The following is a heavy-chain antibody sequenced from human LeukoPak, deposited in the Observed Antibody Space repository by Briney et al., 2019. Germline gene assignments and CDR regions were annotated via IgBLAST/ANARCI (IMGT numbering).Heavy chain of an antibody. V-gene: IGHV1-69*13. J-gene: IGHJ5*02. CDR3: ARDNSMGDTVWWFDP. CDR1: GGTFSSYA. Sequence: ASVKVSCKASGGTFSSYAISWVRQAPGQGLEWMGGIIPIFGTANYAQKFQGRVTITADESTSTAYMELSSLRFDDTAVYYCARDNSMGDTVWWFDPWGQGTLVTVSS. CDR2: IIPIFGTA. D-gene: IGHD1-26*01.